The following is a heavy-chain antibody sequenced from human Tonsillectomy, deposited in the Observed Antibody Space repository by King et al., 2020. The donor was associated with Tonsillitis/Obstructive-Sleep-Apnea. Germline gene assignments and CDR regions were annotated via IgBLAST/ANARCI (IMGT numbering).Heavy chain of an antibody. Sequence: VQLVQSGGGLVKPGGSLRLSCAASGFTFSDYYMSWIRQAPGKGLEWVSYISSSSSYTNYADSVKGRFTISRDNAKNSLYLQMNSLRAEDTAVYYCARVNCTGGVCYVLHPDDWGQGTLVTVSS. V-gene: IGHV3-11*05. J-gene: IGHJ4*02. D-gene: IGHD2-8*02. CDR2: ISSSSSYT. CDR3: ARVNCTGGVCYVLHPDD. CDR1: GFTFSDYY.